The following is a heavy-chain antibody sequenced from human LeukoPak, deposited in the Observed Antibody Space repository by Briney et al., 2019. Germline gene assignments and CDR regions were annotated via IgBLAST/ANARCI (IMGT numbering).Heavy chain of an antibody. CDR2: INPGGTET. CDR3: GRFGYVAGVDL. D-gene: IGHD6-19*01. CDR1: GFSLSNYW. J-gene: IGHJ4*02. V-gene: IGHV3-7*01. Sequence: GGSLRLSCAASGFSLSNYWVTWVRQAPGTGLEWVANINPGGTETYYVEPVKGRFTISRDNAKNLVYLQMNSLRAEDSAVYHCGRFGYVAGVDLWGQGTLVTVPS.